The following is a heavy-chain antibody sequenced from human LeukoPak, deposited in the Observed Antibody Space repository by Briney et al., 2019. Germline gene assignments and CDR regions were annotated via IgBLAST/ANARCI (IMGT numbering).Heavy chain of an antibody. V-gene: IGHV3-74*01. CDR2: ISPTGSAT. CDR3: ARGPNSNWSGLDF. J-gene: IGHJ4*02. Sequence: GGSLRLSCTASGFSFSGHWMHWARQLPGKGLVWVSRISPTGSATSYADSVKGRFTVSRDNAKNTLYLQVNNLRAEDTAVYYCARGPNSNWSGLDFWGQGTLLTVSP. CDR1: GFSFSGHW. D-gene: IGHD6-6*01.